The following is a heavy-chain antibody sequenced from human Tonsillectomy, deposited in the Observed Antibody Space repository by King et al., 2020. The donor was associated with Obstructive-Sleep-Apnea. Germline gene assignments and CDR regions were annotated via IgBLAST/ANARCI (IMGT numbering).Heavy chain of an antibody. CDR2: ISYDGSNK. J-gene: IGHJ4*02. CDR1: GFTFSSFA. Sequence: VQLVESGGGVVQLGRSLRLSCAASGFTFSSFAMHWVRQAPGKGLEWMAVISYDGSNKYYAGSVKGRFTISRDNSKNTLYLQMNSLRAEDTAVYYCASGTYMVTYAYFKYWGQGTLVTVSS. CDR3: ASGTYMVTYAYFKY. V-gene: IGHV3-30*01. D-gene: IGHD2-21*02.